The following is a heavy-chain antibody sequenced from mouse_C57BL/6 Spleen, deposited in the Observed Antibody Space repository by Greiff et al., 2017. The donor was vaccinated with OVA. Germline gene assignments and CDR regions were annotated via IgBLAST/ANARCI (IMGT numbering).Heavy chain of an antibody. CDR1: GYTFTSYW. V-gene: IGHV1-5*01. J-gene: IGHJ3*01. CDR3: TRKKKFSYDYDGFAY. D-gene: IGHD2-4*01. CDR2: IYPGNSDT. Sequence: VQLQQSGTVLARPGASVKMSCKTSGYTFTSYWMHWVKQRPGQGLEWIGAIYPGNSDTSYNQKFKGKAKLTAVTSASTAYMELSSLTNEDSAVYYCTRKKKFSYDYDGFAYWGQGTLVTVSA.